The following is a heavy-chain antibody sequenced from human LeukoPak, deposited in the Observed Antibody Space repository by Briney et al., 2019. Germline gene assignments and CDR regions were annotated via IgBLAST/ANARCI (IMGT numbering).Heavy chain of an antibody. CDR1: GCTFSTYG. Sequence: SVKVSCKASGCTFSTYGVNWVRQAPGQGLEWMGKIIPLLGITKYAQRFQGRVTITADKSTSIAYMELSSLRSEDTAVYYCARDGQAESNGVYDYWGQGTLVTVSS. CDR3: ARDGQAESNGVYDY. CDR2: IIPLLGIT. V-gene: IGHV1-69*04. J-gene: IGHJ4*02. D-gene: IGHD2-8*01.